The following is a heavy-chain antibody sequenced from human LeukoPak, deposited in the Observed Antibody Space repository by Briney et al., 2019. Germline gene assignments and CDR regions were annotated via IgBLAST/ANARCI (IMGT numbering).Heavy chain of an antibody. CDR2: IYHSGST. Sequence: PSQTLSLTCAVSGGSISSGGYSWSWIRQPPGKGLEWIGYIYHSGSTYYNPSLKSRVTISVDRSKNQFSLKLSSVTAADTAVYYCARAGGVGAHNWFDPWGQGTLVTVSS. D-gene: IGHD1-26*01. CDR3: ARAGGVGAHNWFDP. J-gene: IGHJ5*02. V-gene: IGHV4-30-2*01. CDR1: GGSISSGGYS.